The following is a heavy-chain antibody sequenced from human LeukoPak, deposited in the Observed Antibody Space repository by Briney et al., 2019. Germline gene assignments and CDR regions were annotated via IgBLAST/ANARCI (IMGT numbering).Heavy chain of an antibody. CDR3: AELGITMIGGV. V-gene: IGHV3-23*01. D-gene: IGHD3-10*02. Sequence: GGSLRLSCAASGFIYSSYGMSWVRQAPGKGLEWVSSISGSGGSTYYADSVKGRFTISRDNSKNTLYLQMNSLRAEDTAVYYCAELGITMIGGVWGKGTTVTISS. CDR2: ISGSGGST. CDR1: GFIYSSYG. J-gene: IGHJ6*04.